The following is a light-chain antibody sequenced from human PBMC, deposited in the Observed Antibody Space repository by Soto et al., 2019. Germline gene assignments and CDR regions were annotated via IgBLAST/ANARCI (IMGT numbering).Light chain of an antibody. V-gene: IGKV1-39*01. CDR1: DNIGSN. CDR2: AAS. CDR3: QQSYKILT. Sequence: DIQLTQSPASLSASVGDRVTITCPASDNIGSNLNWYQHQTGTAPKLLIYAASSLQGGVPSRFSGSGYATQFTLTISGLQTEDFATYYCQQSYKILTFGGGTWVDI. J-gene: IGKJ4*01.